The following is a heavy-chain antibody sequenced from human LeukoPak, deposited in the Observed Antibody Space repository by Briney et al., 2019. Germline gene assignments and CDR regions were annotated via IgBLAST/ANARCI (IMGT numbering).Heavy chain of an antibody. V-gene: IGHV3-15*01. D-gene: IGHD2-21*02. CDR2: IKSKTDGGTT. J-gene: IGHJ6*02. Sequence: TGGSLRLSCAASGFTFSNAWMSWVRQAPGKGLEWVGRIKSKTDGGTTDYAAPVKGRFTTSRDDSKNTLYLQMNSLKTEDTAVYYCTTATGQPLLFNYGMDVWGQGTTVTVSS. CDR3: TTATGQPLLFNYGMDV. CDR1: GFTFSNAW.